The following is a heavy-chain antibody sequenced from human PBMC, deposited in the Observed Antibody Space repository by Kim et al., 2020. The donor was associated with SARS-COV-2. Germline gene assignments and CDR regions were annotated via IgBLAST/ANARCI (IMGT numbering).Heavy chain of an antibody. Sequence: GGSLRLSCAASGFTFSSYSMNWVRQAPGKGLEWVSSISSSSSYIYYADSVKGRFTISRDNAKNSLYLQMNSLRAEDTAVYYCARNQDDFWSGSRVGYGMDVWGQGTTVTVSS. V-gene: IGHV3-21*01. CDR3: ARNQDDFWSGSRVGYGMDV. CDR2: ISSSSSYI. CDR1: GFTFSSYS. D-gene: IGHD3-3*01. J-gene: IGHJ6*02.